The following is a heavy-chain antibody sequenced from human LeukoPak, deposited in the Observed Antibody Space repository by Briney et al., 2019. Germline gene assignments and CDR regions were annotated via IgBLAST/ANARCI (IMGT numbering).Heavy chain of an antibody. V-gene: IGHV3-43*02. J-gene: IGHJ5*01. CDR3: ARESDSSGWYDS. D-gene: IGHD3-22*01. CDR2: ISGEGGST. Sequence: GGSLRLSCAAPGFSFDDYAIHWVPQAPGKGLEWVSLISGEGGSTFYADSVKGRFTISRDNSKNSLYLQMSSLRSEDTALYYCARESDSSGWYDSWGQGTLVTVSS. CDR1: GFSFDDYA.